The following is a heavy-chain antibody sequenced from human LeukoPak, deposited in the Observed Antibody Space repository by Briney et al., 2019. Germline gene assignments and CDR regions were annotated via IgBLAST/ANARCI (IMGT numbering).Heavy chain of an antibody. CDR3: AREGAVAGRYYLDY. J-gene: IGHJ4*02. CDR2: INRNGDNT. V-gene: IGHV3-20*04. CDR1: GFTFDDYG. Sequence: GGSLRLSCEASGFTFDDYGMSWVRQVPGKGLEWVSGINRNGDNTDYADSVKGRFTISRDNAKNSLYLQMNSLRAEDTAVYYCAREGAVAGRYYLDYWGQGTLVTVSS. D-gene: IGHD6-19*01.